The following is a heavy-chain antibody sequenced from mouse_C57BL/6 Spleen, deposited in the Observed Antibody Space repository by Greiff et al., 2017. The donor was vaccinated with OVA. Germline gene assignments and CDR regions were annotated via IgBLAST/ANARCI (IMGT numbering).Heavy chain of an antibody. J-gene: IGHJ4*01. V-gene: IGHV5-6*01. D-gene: IGHD2-4*01. CDR3: ARDVYDYDGDYAMDY. CDR2: ISSGGSYT. Sequence: EVKLMESGGDLVKPGGSLKLSCAASGFTFSSYGMSWVRQTPDKRLEWVATISSGGSYTYYPDSVKGRITISRDNAKNTQYLRMSSLKSEDTAMYYCARDVYDYDGDYAMDYWGQGTSVTVSS. CDR1: GFTFSSYG.